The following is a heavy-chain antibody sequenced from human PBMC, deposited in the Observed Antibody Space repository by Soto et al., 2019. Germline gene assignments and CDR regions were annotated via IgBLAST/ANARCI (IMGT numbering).Heavy chain of an antibody. D-gene: IGHD6-6*01. V-gene: IGHV1-2*04. CDR1: GYTFTGYY. J-gene: IGHJ4*02. CDR2: INPNSGGT. Sequence: ASVKVSCKASGYTFTGYYMHWVRQAPGQGLEWMGWINPNSGGTNYAQKFQGWVTMTRDTSISTAYMELSSLRSDDTAVYYCARGSSSSWVDYFDYWGQGTLVTVSS. CDR3: ARGSSSSWVDYFDY.